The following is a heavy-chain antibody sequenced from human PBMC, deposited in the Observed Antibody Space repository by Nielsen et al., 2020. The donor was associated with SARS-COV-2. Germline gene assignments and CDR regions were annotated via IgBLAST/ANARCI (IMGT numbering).Heavy chain of an antibody. CDR1: GGYVSSGSYY. CDR2: IYYSGST. Sequence: SETLSLTCTVSGGYVSSGSYYWSWIRQPPGKGLEWIGYIYYSGSTNYNPSLKSRVTISVDTSKNQFTLKLSSVTAADTAVYYCAREDVDTAMVVSWGQGTLVTVSS. J-gene: IGHJ5*02. V-gene: IGHV4-61*01. D-gene: IGHD5-18*01. CDR3: AREDVDTAMVVS.